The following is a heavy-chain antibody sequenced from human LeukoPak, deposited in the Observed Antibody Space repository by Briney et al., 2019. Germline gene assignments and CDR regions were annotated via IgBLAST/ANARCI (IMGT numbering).Heavy chain of an antibody. CDR2: IRNDGSNK. CDR3: ARSYYASGRGFFDP. V-gene: IGHV3-30*02. D-gene: IGHD3-10*01. J-gene: IGHJ5*02. CDR1: GFTFSSYG. Sequence: QTGGSLRLSCAASGFTFSSYGMHWVRQAPGKGLEWVAFIRNDGSNKYYADSVKGRFTISRDNSKNTVYLQMNSLRAEDTAVYYCARSYYASGRGFFDPWGQGTLVTVSS.